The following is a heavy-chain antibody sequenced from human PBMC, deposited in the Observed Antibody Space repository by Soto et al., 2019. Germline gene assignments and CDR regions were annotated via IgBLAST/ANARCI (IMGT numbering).Heavy chain of an antibody. D-gene: IGHD3-3*01. CDR1: GFSLTTSGVG. CDR3: AHRVLRTVFGLVTTTAIYFDF. J-gene: IGHJ4*02. Sequence: QITLNESGPTQVKPRQTLTLTCTFSGFSLTTSGVGVGWFRQSPGKAPEWLALIYWDDAKRYSPSLKSRLTITKDSSKNQVVLTMADLDPADTATYYCAHRVLRTVFGLVTTTAIYFDFWGQGTPVAVSS. V-gene: IGHV2-5*02. CDR2: IYWDDAK.